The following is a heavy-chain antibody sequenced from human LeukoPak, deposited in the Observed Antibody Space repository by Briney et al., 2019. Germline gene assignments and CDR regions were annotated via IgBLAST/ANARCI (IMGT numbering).Heavy chain of an antibody. D-gene: IGHD6-6*01. CDR3: ARAELLDSRSSFIDY. CDR2: INHSGST. CDR1: GGSFSGYY. J-gene: IGHJ4*02. V-gene: IGHV4-34*01. Sequence: SETLSLTCAVYGGSFSGYYWSWIRQPPVKVLEWIGEINHSGSTNYNPSLKSRVTISVDTSKNQFSLKLSSVTAADTAVYYCARAELLDSRSSFIDYWGRGTLVTVSS.